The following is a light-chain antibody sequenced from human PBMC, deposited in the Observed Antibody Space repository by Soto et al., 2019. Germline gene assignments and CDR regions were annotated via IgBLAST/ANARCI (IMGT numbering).Light chain of an antibody. CDR2: GAS. CDR1: QSVSSRN. CDR3: QQYGSSPET. V-gene: IGKV3-20*01. J-gene: IGKJ2*01. Sequence: ESVLTQSPGTLSLSPGERATLSCRASQSVSSRNLAWYQQKPGQAPRLLIYGASSRATGIPDRFSGSGSGTDFALTISRLEPEDFAVYYCQQYGSSPETFGQGTKLEIK.